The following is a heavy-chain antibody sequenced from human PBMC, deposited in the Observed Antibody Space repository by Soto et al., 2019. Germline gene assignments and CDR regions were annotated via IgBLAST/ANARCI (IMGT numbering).Heavy chain of an antibody. Sequence: EVQLLESGGALVQPGGSLRLACAASGFPFNTFAMSWVRQAPGKGLEWVSGITAPGRFTYYAASVKGRFTISRDNRKNTLSLQIDSLRGEDTASYYCVKDSSRWYYFDYWGPGTLVTVSS. CDR1: GFPFNTFA. D-gene: IGHD6-13*01. J-gene: IGHJ4*02. V-gene: IGHV3-23*01. CDR2: ITAPGRFT. CDR3: VKDSSRWYYFDY.